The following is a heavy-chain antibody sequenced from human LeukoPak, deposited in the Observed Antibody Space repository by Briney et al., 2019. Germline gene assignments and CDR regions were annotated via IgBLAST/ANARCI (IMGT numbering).Heavy chain of an antibody. D-gene: IGHD2-2*01. J-gene: IGHJ4*02. V-gene: IGHV3-30*03. Sequence: GRSLRLSCAASGFTFSSYGMHWVRQAPGKGLEWVAVISYDGSNKYYADSVKGRFTISRDNSKNTLYLQMNSLRAEDTAVFYCAVRSTSQYPNYYFDYWGQGTLVTVSS. CDR3: AVRSTSQYPNYYFDY. CDR2: ISYDGSNK. CDR1: GFTFSSYG.